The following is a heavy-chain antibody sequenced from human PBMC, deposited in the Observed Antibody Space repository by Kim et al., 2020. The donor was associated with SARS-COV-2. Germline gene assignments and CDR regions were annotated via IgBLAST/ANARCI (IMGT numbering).Heavy chain of an antibody. CDR3: ARVVAGSWFDP. CDR2: IYYSGST. D-gene: IGHD5-12*01. V-gene: IGHV4-30-2*01. Sequence: SETLSLTCAVSGGSISSGGYSWSWIRQPPGKGLEWIGYIYYSGSTYYNPSLKSRVTISVDRSKNQFSLKLSSVTAADTAAYYCARVVAGSWFDPWGPVTL. CDR1: GGSISSGGYS. J-gene: IGHJ5*02.